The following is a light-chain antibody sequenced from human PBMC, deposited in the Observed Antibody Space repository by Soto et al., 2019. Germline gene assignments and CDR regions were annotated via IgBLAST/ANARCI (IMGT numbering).Light chain of an antibody. V-gene: IGKV3-15*01. Sequence: VMTQFPATLSVSPGERATLSCRASQRIDTSLAWYEQSPGQASRLLLYNAATRATGNPARYSGRRFGTEFTLTISSLQSEYFALYYCQQYYKWPPFTFGPGTKVDIK. CDR2: NAA. J-gene: IGKJ3*01. CDR1: QRIDTS. CDR3: QQYYKWPPFT.